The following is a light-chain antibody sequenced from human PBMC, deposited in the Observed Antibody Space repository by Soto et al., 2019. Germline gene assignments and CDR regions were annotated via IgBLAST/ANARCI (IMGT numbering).Light chain of an antibody. CDR2: AAS. CDR3: QRYNNGPPLT. V-gene: IGKV1-27*01. J-gene: IGKJ3*01. CDR1: QDINNY. Sequence: DIQMTQSPSSLSASVGDRVTITCRASQDINNYLAWYQQKPGKPPKLLIYAASTLQSGVPSRFSGGGSGTDFTLTINSLQSQEVATYYCQRYNNGPPLTFGPGTKV.